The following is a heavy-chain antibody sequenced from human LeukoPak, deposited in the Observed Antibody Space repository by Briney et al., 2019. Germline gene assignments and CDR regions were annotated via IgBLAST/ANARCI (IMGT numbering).Heavy chain of an antibody. CDR3: ASVAYCSGGSCYSTDAFDI. CDR1: GYTFTSYG. Sequence: ASVKVSCKASGYTFTSYGISWVRQAPGQGLEWMGWISAYNGNTNCAQKLQGRVTMTTDTSTSTAYMELRSLRSDDTAVYYCASVAYCSGGSCYSTDAFDIWGQGTMVTVSS. D-gene: IGHD2-15*01. CDR2: ISAYNGNT. V-gene: IGHV1-18*01. J-gene: IGHJ3*02.